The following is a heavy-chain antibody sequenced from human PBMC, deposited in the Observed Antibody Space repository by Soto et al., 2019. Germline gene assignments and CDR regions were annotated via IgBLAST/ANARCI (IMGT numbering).Heavy chain of an antibody. CDR1: GGSISSGGYY. V-gene: IGHV4-31*03. D-gene: IGHD3-3*01. Sequence: PSETLSLTCTVSGGSISSGGYYWSWIRQHPGKGLEWIGYIYYSGSTYYNPSLKSRVTISVDTSKNQFSLKLSSVTAADTAVYYCARRITIFGVVISDWFDPWGQGTLVTVSS. J-gene: IGHJ5*02. CDR2: IYYSGST. CDR3: ARRITIFGVVISDWFDP.